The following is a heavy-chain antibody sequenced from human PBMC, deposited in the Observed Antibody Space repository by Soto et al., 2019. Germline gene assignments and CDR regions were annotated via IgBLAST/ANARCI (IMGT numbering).Heavy chain of an antibody. V-gene: IGHV4-39*01. CDR3: ARDPNRRGSSYFDY. CDR2: IYYSGST. CDR1: GGSISSSSYY. J-gene: IGHJ4*02. D-gene: IGHD6-6*01. Sequence: PSETLSLTCTVSGGSISSSSYYWGWIRQPPGKGLEWIGSIYYSGSTYYNPSLKSRVTISVDTSKNQFSLKLSSVTAADTAVYYCARDPNRRGSSYFDYWGQGTLVTVSS.